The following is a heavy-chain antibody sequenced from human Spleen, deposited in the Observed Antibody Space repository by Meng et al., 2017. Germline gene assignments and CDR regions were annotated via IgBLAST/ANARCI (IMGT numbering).Heavy chain of an antibody. CDR2: ISGGNVNT. CDR1: GYTFTSYG. D-gene: IGHD1-26*01. Sequence: QVQLVQSGAEVKKPGASVKVSCKASGYTFTSYGISWVRQAPGQGLEWMGWISGGNVNTKYSQKFQGRVTITRDTSASTAYMELSSLRYEDTAVYYCARVVSGSLDYWGQGTLVTVSS. J-gene: IGHJ4*02. CDR3: ARVVSGSLDY. V-gene: IGHV1-18*01.